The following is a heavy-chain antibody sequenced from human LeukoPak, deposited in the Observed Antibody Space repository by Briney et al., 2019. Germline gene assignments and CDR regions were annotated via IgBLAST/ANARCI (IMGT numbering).Heavy chain of an antibody. CDR1: AFTFSSYA. V-gene: IGHV3-30*18. D-gene: IGHD3-10*01. Sequence: PGGSLRLSCAASAFTFSSYAMPWVRQAPGKGLEWVAVLSKDGSNKYYADSVKGRFTISRDNSKNTLYLEMNSLRADDTAVYYCAKDKYYSSGTFFDYWGQGTLVTVSS. J-gene: IGHJ4*02. CDR3: AKDKYYSSGTFFDY. CDR2: LSKDGSNK.